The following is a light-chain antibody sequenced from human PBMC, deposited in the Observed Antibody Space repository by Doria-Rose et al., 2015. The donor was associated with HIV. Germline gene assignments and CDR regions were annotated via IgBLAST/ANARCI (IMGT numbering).Light chain of an antibody. CDR2: KAS. CDR1: QSISNW. CDR3: QHFDKYFSWT. Sequence: MTQSPSTLSASVGDRVTITCRASQSISNWLAWYQQKPGQAPKLLIYKASTLQSVVPSRFRGSGSGTEFTLTINSLQPDDFATYYCQHFDKYFSWTFGHGTKVDIK. J-gene: IGKJ1*01. V-gene: IGKV1-5*03.